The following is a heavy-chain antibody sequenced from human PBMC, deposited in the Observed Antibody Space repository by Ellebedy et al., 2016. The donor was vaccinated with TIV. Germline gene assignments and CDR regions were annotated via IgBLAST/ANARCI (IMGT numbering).Heavy chain of an antibody. Sequence: SETLSLTXTVSGGSIRTGTFYWSWIRQLPGRGLEWIGYMSSSGSTYYNPSLKSRVTISVDTSNNQFSLRLTSVTAADTAIYYCARDHCSGGNCYLDRWGQGTLVTVSS. D-gene: IGHD2-15*01. V-gene: IGHV4-31*03. J-gene: IGHJ4*02. CDR1: GGSIRTGTFY. CDR2: MSSSGST. CDR3: ARDHCSGGNCYLDR.